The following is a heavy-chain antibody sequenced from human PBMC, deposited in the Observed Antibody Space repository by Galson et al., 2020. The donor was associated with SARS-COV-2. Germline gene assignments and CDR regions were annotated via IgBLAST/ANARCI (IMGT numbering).Heavy chain of an antibody. J-gene: IGHJ5*02. V-gene: IGHV3-21*01. CDR2: ISSSSSYI. D-gene: IGHD2-2*01. CDR3: AYCSSTSCSSGFDP. CDR1: GFTFSSYS. Sequence: GESLKISCAASGFTFSSYSMNWVRQAPGKGLEWVSSISSSSSYIYYADSVKGRFTISRDNAKNSLYLQMNSLRAEDTAVYYCAYCSSTSCSSGFDPWGQGTLVTVSS.